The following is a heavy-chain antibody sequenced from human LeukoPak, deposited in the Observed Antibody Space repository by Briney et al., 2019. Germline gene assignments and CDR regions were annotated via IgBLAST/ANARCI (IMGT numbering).Heavy chain of an antibody. Sequence: GGSLRLSCAASGFTFSSYWMHWVRQAPGKGLEWVSYISSSSSTIYYADSVKGRFTISRDNAKNSLYLQMNSLRAEDTAVYYCAGDYSSSWHRTLDYWGQGTLVTVSS. CDR3: AGDYSSSWHRTLDY. CDR2: ISSSSSTI. CDR1: GFTFSSYW. J-gene: IGHJ4*02. V-gene: IGHV3-48*04. D-gene: IGHD6-13*01.